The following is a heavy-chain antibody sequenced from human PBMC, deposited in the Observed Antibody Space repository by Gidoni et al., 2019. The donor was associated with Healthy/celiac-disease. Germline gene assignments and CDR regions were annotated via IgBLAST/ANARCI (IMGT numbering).Heavy chain of an antibody. J-gene: IGHJ6*02. CDR2: IYHSGST. Sequence: QVQLQESGPGLVKPSGTLALTCAVSGGSISSSNWWSWVRQPPGTGLEWIGEIYHSGSTNYNPSLKSRVPISVDKSKNQFSLKLSSVTAADTAVYYCARRPDYYGSGSYYNGGLAYGMDVWGQGTTVTVSS. CDR1: GGSISSSNW. CDR3: ARRPDYYGSGSYYNGGLAYGMDV. V-gene: IGHV4-4*02. D-gene: IGHD3-10*01.